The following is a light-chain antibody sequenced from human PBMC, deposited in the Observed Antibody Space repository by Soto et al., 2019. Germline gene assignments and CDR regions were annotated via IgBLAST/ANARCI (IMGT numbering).Light chain of an antibody. Sequence: QSVLTQPRSVSGSPGQSVTISCTGTSSDVGGYNYVSWYQHHPGKAPKLMINDVTERPSGVPDRFSGSKSGNTASLTISGLQPEDEADYYCSSYAGASTWVVFGGGTKVTVL. V-gene: IGLV2-11*01. J-gene: IGLJ2*01. CDR1: SSDVGGYNY. CDR2: DVT. CDR3: SSYAGASTWVV.